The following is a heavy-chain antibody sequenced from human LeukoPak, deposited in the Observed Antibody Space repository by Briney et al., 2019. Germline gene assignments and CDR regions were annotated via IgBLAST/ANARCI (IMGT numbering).Heavy chain of an antibody. V-gene: IGHV4-61*02. CDR2: IYTSGST. CDR3: ATYPYSSSSEEDY. J-gene: IGHJ4*02. CDR1: GGSISSGSYY. D-gene: IGHD6-6*01. Sequence: PSETLSLTCTVSGGSISSGSYYWSWIRQPAGKGLEWIGRIYTSGSTSYNPSLKSRVTISVDTSKTQFSLKLSSVTAADTAVYYCATYPYSSSSEEDYWGQGTLVTVSS.